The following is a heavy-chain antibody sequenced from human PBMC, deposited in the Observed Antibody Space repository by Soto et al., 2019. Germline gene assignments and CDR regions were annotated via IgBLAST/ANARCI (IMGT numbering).Heavy chain of an antibody. Sequence: SETLSLTCSVSGAFVAGGSYYWSWVRQPPGKGLEWIGYIPSRGRPFYNPSLTSRGTISADTSKNQLSLQLTSVTAADTAVYYCARDTYSGYDFGLWGQGTLVTVSS. CDR2: IPSRGRP. CDR3: ARDTYSGYDFGL. V-gene: IGHV4-30-4*01. D-gene: IGHD5-12*01. J-gene: IGHJ5*02. CDR1: GAFVAGGSYY.